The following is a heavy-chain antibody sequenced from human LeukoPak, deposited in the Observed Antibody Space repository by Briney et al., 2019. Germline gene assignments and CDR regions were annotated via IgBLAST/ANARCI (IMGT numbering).Heavy chain of an antibody. Sequence: SQTLSLTCTVSGGSISSGDYYWSWIRQPPGKGLEWSGYIYYSGSTYYNPYLKSRVTISVDTSKNQYYLKLSSVTAADTAVYYCARVGFYGSGSYFDYWGQATLVTVSS. CDR3: ARVGFYGSGSYFDY. CDR1: GGSISSGDYY. CDR2: IYYSGST. V-gene: IGHV4-30-4*08. D-gene: IGHD3-10*01. J-gene: IGHJ4*02.